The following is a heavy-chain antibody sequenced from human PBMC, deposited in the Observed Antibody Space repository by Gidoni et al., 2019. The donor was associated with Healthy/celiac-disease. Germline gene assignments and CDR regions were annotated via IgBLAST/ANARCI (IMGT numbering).Heavy chain of an antibody. D-gene: IGHD2-21*02. Sequence: QVHLVASVRGLVPPGRSLRLSCAAPGFTFSRYGMYWVRKAPGKGLGWVASRLNNGSNKYKEDPVKNRFTISRDNTKKKLYLQKSSVRAEDTAVYYCVPVIMVTAIPFDNWGQGTLVTVSS. CDR2: RLNNGSNK. J-gene: IGHJ4*02. CDR1: GFTFSRYG. CDR3: VPVIMVTAIPFDN. V-gene: IGHV3-33*03.